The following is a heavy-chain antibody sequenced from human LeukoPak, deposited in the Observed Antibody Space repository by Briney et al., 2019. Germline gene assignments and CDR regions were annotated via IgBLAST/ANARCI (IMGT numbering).Heavy chain of an antibody. J-gene: IGHJ5*02. V-gene: IGHV3-21*06. CDR2: ISSSSSDFI. CDR3: ARDLAVAGHNWFDP. Sequence: GGSLRLSCVGSGFTFSSYTMSWVRQAPGKGLEWVSFISSSSSDFIYYADSVKGRFTISRDNAKNSLYLQMNSLRVEDTAVYYCARDLAVAGHNWFDPWGQGTLVIVSS. D-gene: IGHD6-19*01. CDR1: GFTFSSYT.